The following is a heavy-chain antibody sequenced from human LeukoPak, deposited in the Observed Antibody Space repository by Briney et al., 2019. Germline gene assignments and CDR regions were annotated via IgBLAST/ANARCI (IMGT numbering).Heavy chain of an antibody. Sequence: HGESLQISCKGSGYSFTSYWIAWVRQMPGKGLEWMGIIYPGDSNTIYSPSFQGQVTISADKSISTTYLQWSSLKSSDTAMYYCAKGYYCSGGSCYFDSWGQGTLVTVSS. D-gene: IGHD2-15*01. CDR2: IYPGDSNT. CDR1: GYSFTSYW. CDR3: AKGYYCSGGSCYFDS. J-gene: IGHJ4*02. V-gene: IGHV5-51*01.